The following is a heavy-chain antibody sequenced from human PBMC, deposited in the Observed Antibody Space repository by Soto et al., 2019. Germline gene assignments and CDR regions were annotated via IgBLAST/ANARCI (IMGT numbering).Heavy chain of an antibody. Sequence: XETLSLTCAFYVGSFSGYYWSCIRHPPGKWLEWIGEINHSGSTNYNPSLKSRVTISVDTSKNQFSLKLSSVTAADTAVYYCAKAIAVAGTKDTLFDYLGQGTLDTVSS. J-gene: IGHJ4*02. CDR2: INHSGST. V-gene: IGHV4-34*01. D-gene: IGHD6-19*01. CDR3: AKAIAVAGTKDTLFDY. CDR1: VGSFSGYY.